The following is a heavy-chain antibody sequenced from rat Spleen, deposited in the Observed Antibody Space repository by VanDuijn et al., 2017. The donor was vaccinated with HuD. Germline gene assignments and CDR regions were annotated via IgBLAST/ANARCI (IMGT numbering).Heavy chain of an antibody. J-gene: IGHJ3*01. CDR1: GFTFSDYN. CDR3: AIRDGGFPG. Sequence: EVQLVESGGGLVQPGRSLKLSCAASGFTFSDYNMAWVRQAPKKGLELVATIIYDGSRTYYRDSVKGRFTISRDNAKSILYLQLDSLRSEDTATYYCAIRDGGFPGWGQGTLVTVSS. CDR2: IIYDGSRT. V-gene: IGHV5S10*01. D-gene: IGHD1-11*01.